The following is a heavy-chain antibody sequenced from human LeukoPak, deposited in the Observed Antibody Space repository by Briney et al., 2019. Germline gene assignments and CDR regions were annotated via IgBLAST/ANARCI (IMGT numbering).Heavy chain of an antibody. CDR2: IKQDGSEK. CDR1: GIIITSYW. J-gene: IGHJ5*02. D-gene: IGHD3-16*01. Sequence: GGSLRLSCAASGIIITSYWMSWVRQTPGKGLEWVANIKQDGSEKNYVDSVKGRFTIFRDNARNSLYLQMNSLSAEDTAVYYCESHSYGYNHWGQGTLVIVSS. CDR3: ESHSYGYNH. V-gene: IGHV3-7*01.